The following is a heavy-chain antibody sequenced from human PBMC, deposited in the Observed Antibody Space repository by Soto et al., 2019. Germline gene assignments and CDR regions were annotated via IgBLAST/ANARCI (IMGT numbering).Heavy chain of an antibody. Sequence: GGSLRLSCAASGFTFSSYWMNWVRQGPGKGLEWVANINQDGSEKNYVDSVKGRFTVSRDNAKSSLSLEMNSLRAEDTAVYYCARPHWSRPLQTWYFDYWGQGA. CDR3: ARPHWSRPLQTWYFDY. J-gene: IGHJ4*02. D-gene: IGHD1-1*01. V-gene: IGHV3-7*01. CDR2: INQDGSEK. CDR1: GFTFSSYW.